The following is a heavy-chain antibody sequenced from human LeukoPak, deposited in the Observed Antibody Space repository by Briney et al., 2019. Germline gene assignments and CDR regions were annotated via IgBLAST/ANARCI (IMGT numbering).Heavy chain of an antibody. J-gene: IGHJ6*03. CDR1: GGSISSYY. CDR2: IDYSGST. Sequence: SETLSLTCTVSGGSISSYYWSWIRQPPGKGLEWIGYIDYSGSTNYNPSLKSRVTISVDTSKNQFSLKLSSVTAADTAVYYCARICSSGYYSLPYYYYMDVWGKGTTVTISS. V-gene: IGHV4-59*01. D-gene: IGHD3-22*01. CDR3: ARICSSGYYSLPYYYYMDV.